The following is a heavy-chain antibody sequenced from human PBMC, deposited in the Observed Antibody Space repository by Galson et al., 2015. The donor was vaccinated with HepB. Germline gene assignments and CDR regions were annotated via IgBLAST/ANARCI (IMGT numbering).Heavy chain of an antibody. J-gene: IGHJ6*02. D-gene: IGHD1-26*01. CDR1: GFTFRDNA. Sequence: SLRLSCAVSGFTFRDNAMHWVRQAPGKGLEWVSGIYWNRARIDYAASVKGRFTTSRDNATNSLYLQMNSLRPDDTAVYYCIRESSPGGADAWGRGTTVTVSS. V-gene: IGHV3-9*01. CDR2: IYWNRARI. CDR3: IRESSPGGADA.